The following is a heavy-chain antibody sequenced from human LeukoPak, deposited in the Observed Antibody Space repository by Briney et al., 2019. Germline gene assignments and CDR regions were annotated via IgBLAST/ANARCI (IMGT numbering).Heavy chain of an antibody. CDR2: INPNSGGT. D-gene: IGHD2-2*01. V-gene: IGHV1-2*02. CDR1: GYTFTSYG. J-gene: IGHJ4*02. Sequence: ASVQVSCKASGYTFTSYGISWVRQAPGQGLEWMGWINPNSGGTNYAQKFQGRVTMTRDTSISTAYMELSRLRSDDTAVYYCAREVPAARRGDYWGQGTLVTVSS. CDR3: AREVPAARRGDY.